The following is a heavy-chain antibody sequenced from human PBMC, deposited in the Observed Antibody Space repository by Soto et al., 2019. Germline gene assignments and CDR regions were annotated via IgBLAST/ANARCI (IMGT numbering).Heavy chain of an antibody. CDR1: GYTFTGYY. CDR2: INPNSGGT. Sequence: ASVKVSCKASGYTFTGYYMHWVRQAPGQGLEWMGWINPNSGGTNYAQKFQGWVTMTRDTSISTAYMELSRLRSDDTAVYYCARGGDIVLMVYAMFFDYWGQGTLVTVPS. J-gene: IGHJ4*02. V-gene: IGHV1-2*04. D-gene: IGHD2-8*01. CDR3: ARGGDIVLMVYAMFFDY.